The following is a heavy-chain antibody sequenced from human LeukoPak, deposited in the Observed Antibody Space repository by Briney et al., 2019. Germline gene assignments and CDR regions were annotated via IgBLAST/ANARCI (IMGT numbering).Heavy chain of an antibody. Sequence: SETLSLTCSVSGGSISSSSYYWGWIRQPPGKGLEWIGSIYYSGSTYYNPSLKSRVTISVDTSKNQFSLKLSSVTAADTAVYHCARGDLGGCYGDYVAFDYWGQGTLVTVSS. J-gene: IGHJ4*02. CDR2: IYYSGST. D-gene: IGHD4-17*01. V-gene: IGHV4-39*07. CDR1: GGSISSSSYY. CDR3: ARGDLGGCYGDYVAFDY.